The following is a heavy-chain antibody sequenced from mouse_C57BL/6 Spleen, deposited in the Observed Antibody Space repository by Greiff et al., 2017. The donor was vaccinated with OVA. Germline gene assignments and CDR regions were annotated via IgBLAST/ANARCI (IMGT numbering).Heavy chain of an antibody. D-gene: IGHD2-4*01. CDR3: VRLNYYDYGYYAMDY. V-gene: IGHV10-1*01. CDR1: GFSFNTYA. J-gene: IGHJ4*01. Sequence: EVQRVESGGGLVQPKGSLKLSCAASGFSFNTYAMNWVRQAPGKGLEWVARIRSKSNNYATYYADSVKDRFTISRDDSESMLYLQMNNLKTEDTAMYYCVRLNYYDYGYYAMDYWGQGTSVTVSS. CDR2: IRSKSNNYAT.